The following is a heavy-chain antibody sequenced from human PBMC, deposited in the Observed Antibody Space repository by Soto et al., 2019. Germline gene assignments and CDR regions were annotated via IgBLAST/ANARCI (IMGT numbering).Heavy chain of an antibody. V-gene: IGHV3-48*02. J-gene: IGHJ6*02. CDR1: GFTFSSYS. Sequence: GGSLRLSCAASGFTFSSYSMNWVRQAPGKGLEWVSYISSSSSTIYYADSVKGRFTISRDNAKNSLYLQMNSLRDEDTAVYYCARDDSGYQLIAPYYGMDVWGQGTTVTVSS. D-gene: IGHD2-2*01. CDR3: ARDDSGYQLIAPYYGMDV. CDR2: ISSSSSTI.